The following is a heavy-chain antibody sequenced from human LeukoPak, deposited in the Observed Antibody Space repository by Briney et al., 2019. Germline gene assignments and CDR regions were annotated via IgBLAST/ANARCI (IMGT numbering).Heavy chain of an antibody. CDR2: ISAYNGNT. J-gene: IGHJ4*02. Sequence: GASVKVSCKASGYTFTSYGISWVRQAPGQGLEWMGWISAYNGNTNYAQKLQGRVTMTTDTSTSTAYMELRSLRSDDTAVYYCARLSVAYGSGSYLKSSFDYWGQGTLVTVSS. V-gene: IGHV1-18*01. D-gene: IGHD3-10*01. CDR1: GYTFTSYG. CDR3: ARLSVAYGSGSYLKSSFDY.